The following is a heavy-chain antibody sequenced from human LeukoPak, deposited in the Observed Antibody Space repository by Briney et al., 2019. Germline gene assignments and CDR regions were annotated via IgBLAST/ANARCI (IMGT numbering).Heavy chain of an antibody. V-gene: IGHV3-21*01. CDR1: GFTFSSYS. CDR3: AREGIAARPGGDY. Sequence: GGSLRLSCAASGFTFSSYSMNWVRQAPGKGLEWVSSISSSSSYIYYADSVRGRFTISRDNAKNSLYLQMNSLRAEDTAVYYCAREGIAARPGGDYWGQGTLVTVSS. CDR2: ISSSSSYI. D-gene: IGHD6-6*01. J-gene: IGHJ4*02.